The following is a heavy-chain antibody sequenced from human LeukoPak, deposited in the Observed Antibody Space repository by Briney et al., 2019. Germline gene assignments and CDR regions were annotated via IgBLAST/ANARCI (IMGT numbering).Heavy chain of an antibody. D-gene: IGHD3-10*01. Sequence: PSETLSLTCAVSGGSISSSHWWSWVRQPPGKGLEWIGEIYHSGSTNYNPSLKSRVTISVDTSKSQFSLKLSSVTTADTALYYCARYASGSYYWFDPWGQGTLVTVSS. CDR3: ARYASGSYYWFDP. CDR2: IYHSGST. J-gene: IGHJ5*02. V-gene: IGHV4-4*02. CDR1: GGSISSSHW.